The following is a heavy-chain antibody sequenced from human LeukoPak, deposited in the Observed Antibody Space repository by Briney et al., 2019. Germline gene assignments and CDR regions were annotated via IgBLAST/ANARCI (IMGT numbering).Heavy chain of an antibody. J-gene: IGHJ3*02. V-gene: IGHV3-15*01. Sequence: GGSLRLSCAASGFTFSNAWMSWVRQAPGKGLEWVGRIKSKTDGGTTDYAATVKGRFTISRDDSKNTLYLQMNSLKTEDTAVYYCARRQTGTLPHRAFDIWGQGTMVTVSS. CDR2: IKSKTDGGTT. CDR3: ARRQTGTLPHRAFDI. D-gene: IGHD1-7*01. CDR1: GFTFSNAW.